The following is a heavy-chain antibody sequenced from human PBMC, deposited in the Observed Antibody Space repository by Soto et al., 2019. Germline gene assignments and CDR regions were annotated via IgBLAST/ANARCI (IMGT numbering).Heavy chain of an antibody. CDR2: IKQDGSEE. Sequence: EVQLVESGGGLVQPGGSLRLSCVDSGFTFSSYWMSWVRQAPVKGLEWVGNIKQDGSEENYVDSVKGRFSISRDNAKNSRYLQMNSLRAEDTGVYYCARIAASGRGWDVWGQGTTVVVSS. V-gene: IGHV3-7*01. D-gene: IGHD6-13*01. J-gene: IGHJ6*02. CDR1: GFTFSSYW. CDR3: ARIAASGRGWDV.